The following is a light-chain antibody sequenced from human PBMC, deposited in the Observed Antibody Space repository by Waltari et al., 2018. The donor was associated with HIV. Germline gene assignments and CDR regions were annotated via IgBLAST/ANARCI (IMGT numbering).Light chain of an antibody. CDR1: HSLFYTSNNKNS. V-gene: IGKV4-1*01. CDR2: WAS. J-gene: IGKJ4*01. CDR3: QQYYSSPLT. Sequence: DIVMTQSPDSLAVSLGERATINCQSSHSLFYTSNNKNSLAWYQQRPGQPPKLLIYWASTRESGVPDRFSGGGSGTDFTLTISGLQVEDVAVYFCQQYYSSPLTFGGGTRVEIK.